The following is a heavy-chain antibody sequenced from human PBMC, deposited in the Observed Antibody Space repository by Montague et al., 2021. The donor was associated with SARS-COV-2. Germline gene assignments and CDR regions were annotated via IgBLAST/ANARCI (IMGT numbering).Heavy chain of an antibody. CDR2: IYHSGST. Sequence: SETLSLTCAVSGGSISSSNWWSWVRQPPGKGLEWIGEIYHSGSTNYNPSLKSRVTISVDKPKNQFSLKLSSVTAADTAVYYCVYRDYYYYYGMDVWGQGTTVTVSS. J-gene: IGHJ6*02. CDR3: VYRDYYYYYGMDV. CDR1: GGSISSSNW. V-gene: IGHV4-4*02. D-gene: IGHD5-12*01.